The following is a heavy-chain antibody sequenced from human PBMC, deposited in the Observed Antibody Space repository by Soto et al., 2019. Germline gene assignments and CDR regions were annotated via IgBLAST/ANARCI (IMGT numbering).Heavy chain of an antibody. J-gene: IGHJ6*02. Sequence: GGSLRLSCAASGFTFSSNGMHWVRQAPGKGLEWVAVISYDGSNKYYADSVKGRFTISRDNSKNTLYLQMNSLRAEDTAVYYCAKDLYYDILTGPAYGMDVWGQGTTVTVSS. V-gene: IGHV3-30*18. CDR2: ISYDGSNK. D-gene: IGHD3-9*01. CDR3: AKDLYYDILTGPAYGMDV. CDR1: GFTFSSNG.